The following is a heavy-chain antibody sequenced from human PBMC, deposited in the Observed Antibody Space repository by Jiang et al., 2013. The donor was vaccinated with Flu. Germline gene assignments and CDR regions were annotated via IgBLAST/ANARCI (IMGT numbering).Heavy chain of an antibody. CDR3: ARHRYGDNYFRD. Sequence: GSGLVKPSETLSLTCTVSGDSFNIYYWSWIRQPPGKGLEWIGYIYYSGTTQYNPSLKSRVTMSVDTPKKQFSLKLRSVTAADTAVYYCARHRYGDNYFRDWGQGTLVTVSS. CDR1: GDSFNIYY. J-gene: IGHJ4*02. CDR2: IYYSGTT. D-gene: IGHD4-17*01. V-gene: IGHV4-59*08.